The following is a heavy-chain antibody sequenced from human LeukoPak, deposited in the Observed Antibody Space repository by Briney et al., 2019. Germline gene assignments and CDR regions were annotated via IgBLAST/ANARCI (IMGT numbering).Heavy chain of an antibody. CDR2: IYSGGST. J-gene: IGHJ6*03. CDR3: ARQGGGSARYYYYMDV. D-gene: IGHD5-12*01. V-gene: IGHV3-66*02. Sequence: WGSLRLSCAASGFTVSSNYMSWVRQAPGKGLEWVSVIYSGGSTYYADSVKGRFTISRDNSKNTLYLQMNSLRAEDTAVYYCARQGGGSARYYYYMDVWGKGTTVTVSS. CDR1: GFTVSSNY.